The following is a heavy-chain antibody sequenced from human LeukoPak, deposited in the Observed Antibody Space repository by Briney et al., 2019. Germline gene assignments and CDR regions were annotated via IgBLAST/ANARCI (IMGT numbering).Heavy chain of an antibody. CDR1: GYTFTGYH. Sequence: GASVKVSCKASGYTFTGYHMHWVRQAPGQGLEWMGWINPNSGGTNYAQKFQGRVTMTRDTSISTAYMGLTSLKSDDTAVYYCARDLAGDGLSYFDYWGQGTLVTVSS. J-gene: IGHJ4*02. CDR3: ARDLAGDGLSYFDY. CDR2: INPNSGGT. V-gene: IGHV1-2*02. D-gene: IGHD6-19*01.